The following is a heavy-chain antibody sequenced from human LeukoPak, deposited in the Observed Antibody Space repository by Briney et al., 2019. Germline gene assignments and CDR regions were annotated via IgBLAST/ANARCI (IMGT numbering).Heavy chain of an antibody. D-gene: IGHD1-26*01. Sequence: TGGSLRLSCAASGFTFSSYSMNWVRQAPGKGLEWVSSISGGSTYYADSRKGRFTISRDNSKNTLYLQMNSLRAEDTAVYYCARDLESGSATYYFDYWGQGTLVTVSS. CDR3: ARDLESGSATYYFDY. CDR2: ISGGST. J-gene: IGHJ4*02. V-gene: IGHV3-38-3*01. CDR1: GFTFSSYS.